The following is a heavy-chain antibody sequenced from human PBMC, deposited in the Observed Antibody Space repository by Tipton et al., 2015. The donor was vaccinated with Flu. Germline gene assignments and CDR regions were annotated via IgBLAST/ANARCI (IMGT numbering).Heavy chain of an antibody. Sequence: LRLSCTVSGGSISSSSYYWGWIRQPPGKGLEWIGSIYYSGSTYYNPSLKSRVTISVDTSKNQFSLKLSSVTAADTAVYYCARVGEWERLFDYWGQGTLVTVSS. D-gene: IGHD1-26*01. J-gene: IGHJ4*02. CDR2: IYYSGST. CDR1: GGSISSSSYY. CDR3: ARVGEWERLFDY. V-gene: IGHV4-39*07.